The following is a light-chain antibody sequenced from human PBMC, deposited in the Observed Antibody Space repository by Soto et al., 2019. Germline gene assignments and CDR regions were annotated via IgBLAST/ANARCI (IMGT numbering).Light chain of an antibody. CDR3: QQANSFPLT. Sequence: DIQMTQSPSSLSADVGDRVTITCRASQSLSDYLNWYQQKPGKAPNLLIHGASTLQSGVPSRFSGGGSGTEFTLTISSLQPEDFATYYCQQANSFPLTFGGGTKVEIK. CDR1: QSLSDY. V-gene: IGKV1-12*01. J-gene: IGKJ4*01. CDR2: GAS.